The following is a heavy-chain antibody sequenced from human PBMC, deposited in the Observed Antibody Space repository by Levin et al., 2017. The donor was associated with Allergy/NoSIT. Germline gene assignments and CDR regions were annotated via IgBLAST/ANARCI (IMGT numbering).Heavy chain of an antibody. Sequence: GGSLRLSCAASGFTFSSYAMHWVRQAPGKGLEWVAVISYDGSNKYYADSVKGRFTISRDNSKNTLYLQMNSLRAEDTAVYYCARDGDGAGRGDYYYYYGMDVWGQGTTVTVSS. CDR1: GFTFSSYA. V-gene: IGHV3-30-3*01. CDR2: ISYDGSNK. CDR3: ARDGDGAGRGDYYYYYGMDV. D-gene: IGHD6-19*01. J-gene: IGHJ6*02.